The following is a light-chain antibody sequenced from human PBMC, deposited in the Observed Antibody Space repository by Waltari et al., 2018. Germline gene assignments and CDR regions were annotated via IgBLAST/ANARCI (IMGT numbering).Light chain of an antibody. CDR2: DVS. Sequence: QSALTQPASVSGSPGQSITISCTGTSSDVGAYNYVSWYQQHPGKAPKLMIYDVSNRHSGVSARFSGSKSGNTASLTISGLQAEDEADYYCSSFTTSAIYVFGSVTKVTVL. V-gene: IGLV2-14*03. J-gene: IGLJ1*01. CDR1: SSDVGAYNY. CDR3: SSFTTSAIYV.